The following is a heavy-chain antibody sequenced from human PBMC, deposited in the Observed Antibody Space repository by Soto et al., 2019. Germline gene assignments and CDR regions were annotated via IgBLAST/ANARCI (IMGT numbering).Heavy chain of an antibody. CDR1: GFTFGDYA. V-gene: IGHV3-49*05. CDR3: TRVDFWSGYLDY. D-gene: IGHD3-3*01. CDR2: IRSKAYGGTP. Sequence: EVQLVESGGGLVKPGRSLRLSCTASGFTFGDYAMSWFRQAPGKGLEWVGFIRSKAYGGTPEYAASVKGRFTISRDDYKSNAYLQMNSLKTEDTAVYYCTRVDFWSGYLDYWGQGTLVTVSS. J-gene: IGHJ4*02.